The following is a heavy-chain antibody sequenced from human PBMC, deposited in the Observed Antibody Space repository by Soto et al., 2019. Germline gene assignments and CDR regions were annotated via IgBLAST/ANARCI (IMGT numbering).Heavy chain of an antibody. J-gene: IGHJ4*02. V-gene: IGHV4-59*01. CDR1: GGPMKSFF. D-gene: IGHD1-1*01. CDR2: IPNSGGP. Sequence: LSLTCTVSGGPMKSFFWSWIRQPPGKGLEWIGYIPNSGGPTYTPSLKSRVTIAIDTSRNQFSLRLTSVTTADTAVYYCAASQMGLISVLGTWGQGIQVTVSS. CDR3: AASQMGLISVLGT.